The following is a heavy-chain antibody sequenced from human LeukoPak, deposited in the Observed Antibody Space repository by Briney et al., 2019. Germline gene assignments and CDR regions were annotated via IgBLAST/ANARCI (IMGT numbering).Heavy chain of an antibody. CDR2: IYHSGSV. V-gene: IGHV4-39*07. CDR3: ARVVYSAHFDY. Sequence: SETLSLTCSVSGGSISSSSYYWDWMRQPPGKGLEWIGSIYHSGSVYFNPSLKSRVTISVDTSNNQFSLKLSSVTAADTAVYYCARVVYSAHFDYWGQGTLVTVSS. CDR1: GGSISSSSYY. J-gene: IGHJ4*02. D-gene: IGHD1-26*01.